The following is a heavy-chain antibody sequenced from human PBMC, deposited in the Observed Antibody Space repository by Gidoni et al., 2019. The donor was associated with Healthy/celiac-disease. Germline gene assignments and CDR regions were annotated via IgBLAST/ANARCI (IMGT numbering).Heavy chain of an antibody. CDR1: GFTFSDHY. CDR3: AREPTLDYYGSGSHNSLDY. CDR2: TRNKANSYTT. V-gene: IGHV3-72*01. D-gene: IGHD3-10*01. J-gene: IGHJ4*02. Sequence: VESGGGLVQPGGSLRLSCAASGFTFSDHYMDWVRQAPGKGLEWVGRTRNKANSYTTEYAASVKGRFTISRDDSKNSLYLQMNSLKTEDTAVYYCAREPTLDYYGSGSHNSLDYWGQGTLVTVSS.